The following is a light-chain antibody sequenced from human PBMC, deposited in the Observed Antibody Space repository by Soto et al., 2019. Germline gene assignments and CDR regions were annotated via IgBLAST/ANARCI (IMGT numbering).Light chain of an antibody. CDR3: MQALQTWT. CDR1: QSLLHSNGYNY. V-gene: IGKV2-28*01. J-gene: IGKJ1*01. Sequence: DIVMTQSPLSLPVTPGEPASISCRSSQSLLHSNGYNYLDWYLQKPGQSPQLLIYLGSNRASGVPARFSGSGSGTAFTLKISRVEAEDVGVYYCMQALQTWTFGQGTKVEIK. CDR2: LGS.